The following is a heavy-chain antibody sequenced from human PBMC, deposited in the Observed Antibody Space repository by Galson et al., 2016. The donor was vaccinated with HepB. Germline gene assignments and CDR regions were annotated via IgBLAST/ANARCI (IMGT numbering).Heavy chain of an antibody. D-gene: IGHD2/OR15-2a*01. CDR3: ARDIAFLSYYFDS. J-gene: IGHJ4*02. Sequence: SVKVSCKASGYTFTSYCIHWVRQAPGQGLEWMGIINPNGGITTYAQNFQGRLTMTSGTSTSTVYMDLSSLRSEDTAVYYCARDIAFLSYYFDSWGQGTLVTVSS. CDR2: INPNGGIT. CDR1: GYTFTSYC. V-gene: IGHV1-46*01.